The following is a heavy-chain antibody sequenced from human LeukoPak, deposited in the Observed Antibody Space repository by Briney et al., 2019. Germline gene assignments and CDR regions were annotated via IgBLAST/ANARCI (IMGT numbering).Heavy chain of an antibody. V-gene: IGHV1-2*02. CDR2: INPNSGGT. D-gene: IGHD3-3*01. CDR3: AREVTIFGVATIYYYYYMDV. J-gene: IGHJ6*03. CDR1: GYTFTGYY. Sequence: GASVKVSCKASGYTFTGYYMHWVRQAPGQGLEWMGWINPNSGGTNYAQKFQGRVTMTRDTSISTAYMELSRLRSDDTAVYYCAREVTIFGVATIYYYYYMDVWGKGTTVTVPS.